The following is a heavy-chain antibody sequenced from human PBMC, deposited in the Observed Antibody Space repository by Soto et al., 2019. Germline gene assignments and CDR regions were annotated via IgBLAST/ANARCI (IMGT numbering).Heavy chain of an antibody. J-gene: IGHJ4*02. Sequence: GASLRLSCAASGFTFSEYYLSWIRQAPGKGLEWVSYISSSSSYTNYADSVKGRFTISRDNAKNSLYLQMNSLRAEDTAVYYCARGSSSWRWGGQGTLVTVSS. CDR1: GFTFSEYY. CDR3: ARGSSSWRW. V-gene: IGHV3-11*03. CDR2: ISSSSSYT. D-gene: IGHD6-13*01.